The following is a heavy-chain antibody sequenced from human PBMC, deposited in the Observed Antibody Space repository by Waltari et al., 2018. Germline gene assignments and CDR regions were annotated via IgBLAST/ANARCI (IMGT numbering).Heavy chain of an antibody. CDR1: GYTFTEYY. V-gene: IGHV1-2*02. J-gene: IGHJ6*02. D-gene: IGHD2-2*01. CDR2: ISPNSVDT. CDR3: ARGSRYCTSTTCPSSAFDV. Sequence: QVQLVQSGAEVKKPGASVKVSCKASGYTFTEYYIHWVRQAPGQGLEWMGWISPNSVDTKFAQRFQGRVTMTRDTSISTAYMELSRLTSDDTAVYYCARGSRYCTSTTCPSSAFDVWGQGTTVTVSS.